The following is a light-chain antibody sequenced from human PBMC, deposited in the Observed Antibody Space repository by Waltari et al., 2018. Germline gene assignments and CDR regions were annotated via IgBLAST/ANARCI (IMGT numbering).Light chain of an antibody. V-gene: IGLV2-8*01. CDR3: SSYAGSNDLYV. CDR2: EVS. CDR1: SSDVGAYNY. Sequence: QSALTQPPSASGSPGQSVTVPCTGTSSDVGAYNYVSWYQQHPGKPPKRMIYEVSKRPSGAPDRFSGSKSGNTASLTVSGLQAEDEADYYCSSYAGSNDLYVFGSGTKVTVL. J-gene: IGLJ1*01.